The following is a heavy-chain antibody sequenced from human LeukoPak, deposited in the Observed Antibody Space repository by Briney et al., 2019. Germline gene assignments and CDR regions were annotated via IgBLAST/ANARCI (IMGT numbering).Heavy chain of an antibody. J-gene: IGHJ4*02. V-gene: IGHV1-69*05. CDR2: ITPIFGTA. CDR3: ARIGRYYYDSSGYSDY. Sequence: SVKVSCEASGGTFSSYAISWVRQAPGQGLEWMGGITPIFGTANYAQKFQGRVTITTDESTSTAYMELSSLRSEDTAVYYCARIGRYYYDSSGYSDYWGQGTLVTVSS. CDR1: GGTFSSYA. D-gene: IGHD3-22*01.